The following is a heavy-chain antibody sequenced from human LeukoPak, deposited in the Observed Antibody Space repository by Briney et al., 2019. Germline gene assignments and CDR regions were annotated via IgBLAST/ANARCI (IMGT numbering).Heavy chain of an antibody. V-gene: IGHV4-39*07. J-gene: IGHJ4*02. CDR1: GGSISSSSYY. CDR2: IYYSGST. Sequence: SETLSLTCTVSGGSISSSSYYWGWIRQPPGKGLEWIGSIYYSGSTYYNPSLKSRVTISVDTSKNQFSLKLSSVTAADTAVYYCASVYYYDSSGNFDYWGQGTLVTVSS. D-gene: IGHD3-22*01. CDR3: ASVYYYDSSGNFDY.